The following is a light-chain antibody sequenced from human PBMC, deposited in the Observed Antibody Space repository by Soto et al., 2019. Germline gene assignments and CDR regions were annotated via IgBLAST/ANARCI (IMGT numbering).Light chain of an antibody. V-gene: IGKV3-15*01. CDR3: QQFDNLPPWT. CDR2: GAS. CDR1: QSVGTY. J-gene: IGKJ1*01. Sequence: EIVMTQSPATLSVSPGERATLSCKASQSVGTYLAWYQQKPGQAPRLLIYGASTRAAGVPARFSGGGSGTEFTLTISSLQSEDFAIYHCQQFDNLPPWTFDQGTKVEIK.